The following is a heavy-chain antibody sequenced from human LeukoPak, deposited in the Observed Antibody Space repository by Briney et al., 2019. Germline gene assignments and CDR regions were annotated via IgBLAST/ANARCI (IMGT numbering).Heavy chain of an antibody. CDR3: ARGITGTTGFDY. V-gene: IGHV1-8*01. J-gene: IGHJ4*02. CDR1: GYTFTSHD. Sequence: GASVKVSCKASGYTFTSHDINWVRQATGQGLEWMGWMNPNSGNTGYAQKFQGRVTMTRNTSISTAYMELSSLRSEDTAVYYCARGITGTTGFDYWGQGTLVTVSS. CDR2: MNPNSGNT. D-gene: IGHD1-20*01.